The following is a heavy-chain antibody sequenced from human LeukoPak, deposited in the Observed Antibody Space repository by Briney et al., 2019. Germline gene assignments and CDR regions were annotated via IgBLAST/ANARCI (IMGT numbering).Heavy chain of an antibody. CDR3: TRGPTHQWLYYGMDV. D-gene: IGHD5-24*01. J-gene: IGHJ6*02. V-gene: IGHV3-49*04. CDR2: IRSKSYGGTT. Sequence: GGSLRLSCTTSGFTFGDHAMSWVRQAPGKGLEWVGFIRSKSYGGTTEYAASVKGRFTISRDDSKSIAYLQMDSLKTDDTAMYHCTRGPTHQWLYYGMDVWGQGTTVTVSS. CDR1: GFTFGDHA.